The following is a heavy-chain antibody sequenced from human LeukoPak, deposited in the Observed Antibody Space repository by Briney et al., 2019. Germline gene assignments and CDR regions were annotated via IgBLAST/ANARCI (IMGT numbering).Heavy chain of an antibody. V-gene: IGHV3-48*03. Sequence: GGSLRLSCAASGFTFSSYEMNWVRQAPGKGLEWVSYISNSGSAIYYADSVKGRFTISRDNGKNSLYLQMNSLRAEDTAVYYCARDTARYGSGIEYWGQGTLVTVSS. J-gene: IGHJ4*02. D-gene: IGHD3-10*01. CDR1: GFTFSSYE. CDR3: ARDTARYGSGIEY. CDR2: ISNSGSAI.